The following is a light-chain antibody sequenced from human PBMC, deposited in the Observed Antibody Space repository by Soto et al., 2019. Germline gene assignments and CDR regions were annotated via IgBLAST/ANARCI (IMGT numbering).Light chain of an antibody. CDR1: SRDVGGFDS. CDR2: EVN. J-gene: IGLJ1*01. V-gene: IGLV2-8*01. CDR3: SSYAGINYFYV. Sequence: LTQPPSASGSPGQSVTISCTGTSRDVGGFDSVSWYQLHPGRAPTLLIYEVNRRPSGVPDRFSGSKSGNTASLTVSGLQTDDEADYYCSSYAGINYFYVFGTGTKVTVL.